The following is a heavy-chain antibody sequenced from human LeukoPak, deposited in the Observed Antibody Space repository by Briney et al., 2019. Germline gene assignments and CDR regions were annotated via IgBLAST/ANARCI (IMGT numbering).Heavy chain of an antibody. J-gene: IGHJ4*02. V-gene: IGHV3-21*01. Sequence: PGGSLRLSCAASGFTFSSYSMNWVRPAPGKGLERVSSISSSSSYIYYADSVKGRCTISRDNATNSLYLQMNSLRAEDTAVYYCARDLGGGSIAPDYWGQGTLVTVSS. CDR1: GFTFSSYS. CDR3: ARDLGGGSIAPDY. D-gene: IGHD6-6*01. CDR2: ISSSSSYI.